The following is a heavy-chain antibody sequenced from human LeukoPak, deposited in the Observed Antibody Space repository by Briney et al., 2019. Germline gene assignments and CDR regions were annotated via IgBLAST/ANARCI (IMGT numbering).Heavy chain of an antibody. J-gene: IGHJ4*02. Sequence: PGGSLRLSCAASGFTFSSYGMHWVRQAPGKGLEWVAVIWYDGSNKYYADSMKGRFTISRDNSKNTLYLQMNSLRAEDTAVYYCARDVGSSWYFDYWGQGTLVTVSS. CDR3: ARDVGSSWYFDY. CDR1: GFTFSSYG. D-gene: IGHD6-13*01. V-gene: IGHV3-33*01. CDR2: IWYDGSNK.